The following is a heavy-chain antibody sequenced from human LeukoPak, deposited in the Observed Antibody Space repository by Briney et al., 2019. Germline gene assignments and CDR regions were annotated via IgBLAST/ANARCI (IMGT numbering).Heavy chain of an antibody. D-gene: IGHD5-12*01. CDR3: AREVATTHYFDY. Sequence: KPSETLSLTCTVSGGSISSSSYYWGWIRQPPGKGLEWIGSIYYSGSTYYNPSLKSRVTISVDTSKNQFSLKLSSVTAADTAVYYCAREVATTHYFDYWGQGTLVTVSS. J-gene: IGHJ4*02. V-gene: IGHV4-39*07. CDR1: GGSISSSSYY. CDR2: IYYSGST.